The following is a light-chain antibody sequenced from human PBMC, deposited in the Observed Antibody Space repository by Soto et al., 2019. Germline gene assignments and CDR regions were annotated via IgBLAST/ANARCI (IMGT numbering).Light chain of an antibody. CDR2: DAS. J-gene: IGKJ4*01. CDR3: QHRYNWPLT. Sequence: IVLTQSPATLSVSPGETATLSCSASENINTYLAWYQQKPGQAPKLLIYDASSRATGIPARFSASGSRTDFTLSISSLEPEDFEDYYCQHRYNWPLTFGGGTKVDIK. V-gene: IGKV3-11*01. CDR1: ENINTY.